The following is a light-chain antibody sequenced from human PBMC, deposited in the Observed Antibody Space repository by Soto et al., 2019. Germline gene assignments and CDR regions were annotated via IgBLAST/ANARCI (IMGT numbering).Light chain of an antibody. J-gene: IGLJ1*01. CDR3: SSYTSSITRYV. CDR1: SSDVGGYNY. Sequence: QSVLTQPASVSGSPGQSITISCTGISSDVGGYNYVSWYQQHPGKAPKLMIYEVSNRPSGVSNRFSGSKSGNTASLTISGLQAEDEADYYCSSYTSSITRYVFGTGTKVTVL. CDR2: EVS. V-gene: IGLV2-14*01.